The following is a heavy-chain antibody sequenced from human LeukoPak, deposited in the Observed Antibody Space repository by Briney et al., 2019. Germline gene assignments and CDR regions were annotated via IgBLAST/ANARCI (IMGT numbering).Heavy chain of an antibody. D-gene: IGHD6-19*01. CDR1: GFTLSSYA. V-gene: IGHV3-30*04. CDR3: ARDGLRAYSSGWYGFDY. CDR2: ISYDGSNK. Sequence: PGRSLRLSCAASGFTLSSYAMHWVRQAPGKGLEWVAVISYDGSNKYYADSVKGRFTISRDNSKNTLYLQMNSLRAEDTAVYYCARDGLRAYSSGWYGFDYWGQGTLVTVSS. J-gene: IGHJ4*02.